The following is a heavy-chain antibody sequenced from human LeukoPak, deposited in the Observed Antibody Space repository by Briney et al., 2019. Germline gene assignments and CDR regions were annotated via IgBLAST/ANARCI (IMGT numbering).Heavy chain of an antibody. CDR2: IINSGVST. J-gene: IGHJ4*02. CDR1: GFTFSSYA. D-gene: IGHD6-13*01. CDR3: AKFRGVPLDSWSFDY. V-gene: IGHV3-23*01. Sequence: SGGSLRLSCAASGFTFSSYAMSWVRQAPGKGLEWVSTIINSGVSTYYADSVKGRFTISRDNSKNTLYLQMSGLRAEDTAVYYCAKFRGVPLDSWSFDYWGLGTLVTVSS.